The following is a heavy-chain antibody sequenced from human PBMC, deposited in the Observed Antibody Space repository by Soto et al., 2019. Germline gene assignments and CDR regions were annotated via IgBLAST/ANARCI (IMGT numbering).Heavy chain of an antibody. J-gene: IGHJ2*01. V-gene: IGHV4-30-4*01. Sequence: QVQLQESGPGLVKPSQTLSLTCSVSGGSINSSDYYWSWIRQPPGKGLEWIGYVYYSGSTYYNPSLKSRLTISVDTSRNQFSLNLSSVTAADTAVYYCARTRHFDLWGRGTLVTVSS. CDR3: ARTRHFDL. CDR1: GGSINSSDYY. CDR2: VYYSGST.